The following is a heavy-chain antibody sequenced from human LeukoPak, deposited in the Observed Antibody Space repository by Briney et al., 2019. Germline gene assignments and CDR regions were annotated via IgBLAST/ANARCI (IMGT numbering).Heavy chain of an antibody. CDR3: ARGYCSGGTCYLVENWLDP. CDR2: INPDSGGT. CDR1: GYTLTAYY. J-gene: IGHJ5*02. D-gene: IGHD2-15*01. Sequence: GASVKVSCKASGYTLTAYYIYWVRQAPGQGLDWMGRINPDSGGTDYAQYFQGRVTMTRDTSISTAYMELSRLRSGDTAVYYCARGYCSGGTCYLVENWLDPWGQGTLVTVSS. V-gene: IGHV1-2*06.